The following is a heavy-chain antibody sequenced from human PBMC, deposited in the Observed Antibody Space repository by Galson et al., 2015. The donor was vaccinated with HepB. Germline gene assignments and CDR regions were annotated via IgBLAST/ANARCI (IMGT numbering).Heavy chain of an antibody. Sequence: SVKVSCKASGGTFSSYAISWVRQAPGQGLEWMGGIIPIFGTANYAQKFQGRVTITADESTSTAYMELSSLRSEDTAVYYCARGVEDIVVVPAARNYWYFDLWGRGTLVTVSS. V-gene: IGHV1-69*13. D-gene: IGHD2-2*01. CDR3: ARGVEDIVVVPAARNYWYFDL. J-gene: IGHJ2*01. CDR2: IIPIFGTA. CDR1: GGTFSSYA.